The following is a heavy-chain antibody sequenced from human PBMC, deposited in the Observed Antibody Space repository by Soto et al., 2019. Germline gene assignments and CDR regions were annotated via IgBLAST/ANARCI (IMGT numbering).Heavy chain of an antibody. D-gene: IGHD3-22*01. J-gene: IGHJ4*02. V-gene: IGHV4-59*01. CDR3: ARAESSGYYLPPYFDY. CDR2: IYYSGST. CDR1: GGSISSYY. Sequence: SETLSLTCTVSGGSISSYYCSWIRQPPGKGLEWIGYIYYSGSTNYNPSLKSRVTISVDTSKNQFSLKLSSVTAADTAVYYCARAESSGYYLPPYFDYWGQGTLVTVSS.